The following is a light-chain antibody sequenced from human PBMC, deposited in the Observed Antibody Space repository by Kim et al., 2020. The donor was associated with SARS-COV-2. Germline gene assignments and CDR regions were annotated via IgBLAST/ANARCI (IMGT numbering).Light chain of an antibody. J-gene: IGLJ2*01. CDR1: NDGSKT. Sequence: ATGKVARIPWGGSNDGSKTVPWYQQKSGQAPILVIHYDSDRPSGIPERFSGSHSGNTATLTISRVEAGDEADYYCQVWDSSSDHVIFGGGTQLTVL. CDR3: QVWDSSSDHVI. V-gene: IGLV3-21*01. CDR2: YDS.